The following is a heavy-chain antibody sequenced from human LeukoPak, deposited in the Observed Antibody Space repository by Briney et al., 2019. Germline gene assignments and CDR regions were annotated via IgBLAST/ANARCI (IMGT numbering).Heavy chain of an antibody. CDR3: ARATYYDYVWGSYRPHYYYYYMDV. Sequence: GGSLRLSCAASGFTFSSDWMHWVRQAPGKGLVRVSRINSYGSSTSYADSVKGRFTISRDNAKNTLYLQMNSLRAEDTAVYYCARATYYDYVWGSYRPHYYYYYMDVWGKGTTVTVSS. CDR1: GFTFSSDW. CDR2: INSYGSST. J-gene: IGHJ6*03. V-gene: IGHV3-74*01. D-gene: IGHD3-16*02.